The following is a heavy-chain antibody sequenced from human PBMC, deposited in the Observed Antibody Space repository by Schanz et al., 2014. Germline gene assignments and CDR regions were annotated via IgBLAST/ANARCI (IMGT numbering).Heavy chain of an antibody. CDR2: ISSSGTTI. CDR3: ARAHGNNWYGKGLDY. Sequence: QVQLVESGGGVVQPGRSLRLSCAASGFTFSDYYMSWIRQAPGKGLEWVSYISSSGTTIYYADSVKGRFTISRDNSKNTLYLQMNSLRADDTAVYFCARAHGNNWYGKGLDYWGQGTQVTVSS. J-gene: IGHJ4*02. D-gene: IGHD1-1*01. V-gene: IGHV3-11*04. CDR1: GFTFSDYY.